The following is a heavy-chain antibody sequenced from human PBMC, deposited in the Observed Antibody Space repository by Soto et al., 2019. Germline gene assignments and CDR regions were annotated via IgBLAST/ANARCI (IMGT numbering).Heavy chain of an antibody. Sequence: QVQLQQWGAGLLKPSETLSLTCAVYGGSLSGYYGNWIRQSPGKGREWIGEINHSGSTNYNPPLKIRVTISIDTSKNQFSLKLSSVTAADTAVYYCARTRNLDVWGQGTTVIVSS. V-gene: IGHV4-34*01. CDR1: GGSLSGYY. D-gene: IGHD1-1*01. CDR2: INHSGST. CDR3: ARTRNLDV. J-gene: IGHJ6*02.